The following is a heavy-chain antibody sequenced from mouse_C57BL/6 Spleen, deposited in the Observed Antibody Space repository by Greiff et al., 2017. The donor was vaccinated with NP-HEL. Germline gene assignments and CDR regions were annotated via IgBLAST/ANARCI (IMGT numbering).Heavy chain of an antibody. V-gene: IGHV1-19*01. CDR3: ARNDYGSSYVGWYFDV. Sequence: EVKLEESGPVLVKPGASVKMSCKASGYTFTDYYMNWVKQSHGKSLEWIGVINPYNGGTSYNQKFKGKATLTVDKSSSTAYMELNSLTSEDSAVYYCARNDYGSSYVGWYFDVWGTGTTVTVSS. CDR1: GYTFTDYY. J-gene: IGHJ1*03. CDR2: INPYNGGT. D-gene: IGHD1-1*01.